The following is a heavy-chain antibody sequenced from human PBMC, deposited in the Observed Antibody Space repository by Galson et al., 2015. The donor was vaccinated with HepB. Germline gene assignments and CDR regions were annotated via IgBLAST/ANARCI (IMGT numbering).Heavy chain of an antibody. CDR1: GFTFSSYG. Sequence: SLRLSCAASGFTFSSYGMHWVRQAPGKGLEWVAFIRYDGSNKYYADSVKGRFTISRDNSKNTLYLQMNSLRAEDTAVYYCAKVPGDGDYAVDYWGQGTLVTVSS. J-gene: IGHJ4*02. D-gene: IGHD4-17*01. V-gene: IGHV3-30*02. CDR2: IRYDGSNK. CDR3: AKVPGDGDYAVDY.